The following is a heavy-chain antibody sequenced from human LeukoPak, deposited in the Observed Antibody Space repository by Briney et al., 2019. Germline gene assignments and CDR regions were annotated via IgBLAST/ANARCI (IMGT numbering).Heavy chain of an antibody. CDR3: ARDWYDNSDAFDI. CDR1: DFTFISYW. Sequence: PGGSLRLSCAASDFTFISYWMTWVRQAPGKGLEWVSSISSSSSYIYYADSVKGRFTISRDNAKNSLYLQMNSLRAEDTAVYYCARDWYDNSDAFDIWGQGTMVTVSS. J-gene: IGHJ3*02. CDR2: ISSSSSYI. D-gene: IGHD3-9*01. V-gene: IGHV3-21*06.